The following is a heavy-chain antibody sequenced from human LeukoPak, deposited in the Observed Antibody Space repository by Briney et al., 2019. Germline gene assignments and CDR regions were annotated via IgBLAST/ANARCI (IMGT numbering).Heavy chain of an antibody. V-gene: IGHV1-18*01. D-gene: IGHD6-13*01. J-gene: IGHJ4*02. Sequence: ASVKVSCKASGYTFTSYGISWVRQAPGQGLEWMGWISAYNGNTNYAQKLQGRVTMTRNTSISTAYMELSSLRSEDTAVYYCARGRGGIAAAAPDGFWGQGTLVTVSS. CDR2: ISAYNGNT. CDR1: GYTFTSYG. CDR3: ARGRGGIAAAAPDGF.